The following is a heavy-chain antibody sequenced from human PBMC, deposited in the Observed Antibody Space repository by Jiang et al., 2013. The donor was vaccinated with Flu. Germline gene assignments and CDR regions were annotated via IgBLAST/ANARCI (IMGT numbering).Heavy chain of an antibody. CDR3: AHRPSAAAGFDY. V-gene: IGHV2-5*02. D-gene: IGHD6-13*01. J-gene: IGHJ4*02. CDR2: IYWDDDK. Sequence: KPTQTLTLTCTFSGFSLSTFGVGVGWIRQPPGKALEWLALIYWDDDKRYSPSLESRLTITNDTSKNQVVLTVTNMDPVDTATYYCAHRPSAAAGFDYWGQGTLVTVSS. CDR1: GFSLSTFGVG.